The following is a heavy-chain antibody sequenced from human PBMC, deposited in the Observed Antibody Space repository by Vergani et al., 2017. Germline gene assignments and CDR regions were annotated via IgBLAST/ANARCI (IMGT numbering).Heavy chain of an antibody. D-gene: IGHD3-9*01. CDR1: GFTFSSYA. CDR2: ISGSGGST. CDR3: AKDDSYYDILTGYYPTSVDY. Sequence: EVQLLESGGGLVQPGGSLRLSCAASGFTFSSYAMSWVRQAPGKGLEWVSAISGSGGSTYYADSVKGRFTISRDNSKNTLYLQMNSLRAEDTAVYYCAKDDSYYDILTGYYPTSVDYWGQGTLVTVSS. J-gene: IGHJ4*02. V-gene: IGHV3-23*01.